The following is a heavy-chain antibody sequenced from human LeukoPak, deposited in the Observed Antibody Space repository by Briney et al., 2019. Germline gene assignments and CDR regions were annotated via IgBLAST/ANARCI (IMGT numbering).Heavy chain of an antibody. V-gene: IGHV1-2*02. J-gene: IGHJ4*02. D-gene: IGHD3-10*01. CDR1: GFTFTNYN. Sequence: ASVKVSCKASGFTFTNYNMHWVRQAPGQGLEWMGWINPNSGGTNYAQKFQGRVTMTRDTSISTAYMELSRLRSDDTAVYYCARDAEYYYGSGSYLDYWGQGTLVTVSS. CDR3: ARDAEYYYGSGSYLDY. CDR2: INPNSGGT.